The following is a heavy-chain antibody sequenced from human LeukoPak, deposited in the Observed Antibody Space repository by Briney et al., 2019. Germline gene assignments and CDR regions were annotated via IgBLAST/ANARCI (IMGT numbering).Heavy chain of an antibody. CDR2: INPNSGGT. J-gene: IGHJ4*02. Sequence: ASVKVSCKASGYTFTGYYMHCVRQAPGQGLEWMGWINPNSGGTNYAQKFQGRVTMTRDTSISTAYMELSRLRSDDTAVYYCARAGRSIFGVVQYSFDYWGRGTLVTVSS. D-gene: IGHD3-3*01. V-gene: IGHV1-2*02. CDR1: GYTFTGYY. CDR3: ARAGRSIFGVVQYSFDY.